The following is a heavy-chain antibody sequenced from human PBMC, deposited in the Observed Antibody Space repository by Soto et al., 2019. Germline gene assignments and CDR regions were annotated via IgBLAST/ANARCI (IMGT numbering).Heavy chain of an antibody. Sequence: EVQLVESGGGLVQPGRSLRLSCAASGFPFDDYAMHWVRQAPGKGLEWVSGITWNSNTIDYADFVKGRFTISRDNAKNSLYLQMNSLRAEDTALYYCAKDINEYGDYYFDYWGQGTLVTVSS. CDR3: AKDINEYGDYYFDY. CDR2: ITWNSNTI. V-gene: IGHV3-9*01. D-gene: IGHD4-17*01. CDR1: GFPFDDYA. J-gene: IGHJ4*02.